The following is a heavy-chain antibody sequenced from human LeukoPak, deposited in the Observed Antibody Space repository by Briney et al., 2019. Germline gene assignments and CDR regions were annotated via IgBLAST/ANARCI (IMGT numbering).Heavy chain of an antibody. D-gene: IGHD1-1*01. V-gene: IGHV1-18*01. Sequence: VASVKVSCKASGYIFTSYGISWVRQAPGQGLEWMGWISANNGDTDYPQNLQGRVTMTTDTYTSTAYMELRSLRSDDTAMYYCARESHKTREDYWGQGTLVTVSS. CDR3: ARESHKTREDY. CDR2: ISANNGDT. CDR1: GYIFTSYG. J-gene: IGHJ4*02.